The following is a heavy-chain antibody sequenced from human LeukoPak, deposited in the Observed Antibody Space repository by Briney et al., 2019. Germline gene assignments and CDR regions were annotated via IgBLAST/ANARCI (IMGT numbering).Heavy chain of an antibody. CDR3: ARDLYSSRTNDAFVI. Sequence: SETLSLTCTVSGGSLSSSNYYWGWIRQPPGKGLEWIGSIFYSGNTFYNPSLKSRVTIPVGTSKIQFSLKLSSVTAADTAVYYCARDLYSSRTNDAFVIWGQGTMVTVSS. V-gene: IGHV4-39*07. CDR2: IFYSGNT. J-gene: IGHJ3*02. D-gene: IGHD6-13*01. CDR1: GGSLSSSNYY.